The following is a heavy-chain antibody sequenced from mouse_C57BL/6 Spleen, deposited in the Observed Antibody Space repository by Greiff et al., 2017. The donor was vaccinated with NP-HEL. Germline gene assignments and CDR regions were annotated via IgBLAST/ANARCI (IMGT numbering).Heavy chain of an antibody. CDR3: ARTIGPYYGSFDY. J-gene: IGHJ2*01. D-gene: IGHD1-1*01. CDR2: IYPGDGDT. Sequence: QVQLQQSGPELVKPGASVKISCKTSGYAFSSSWMNWVKQRPGKGLEWIGRIYPGDGDTNYNGKFKGKATQTADKSSSTAYMQLSSLTSEDSAVYFCARTIGPYYGSFDYWGQGTTLTVSS. V-gene: IGHV1-82*01. CDR1: GYAFSSSW.